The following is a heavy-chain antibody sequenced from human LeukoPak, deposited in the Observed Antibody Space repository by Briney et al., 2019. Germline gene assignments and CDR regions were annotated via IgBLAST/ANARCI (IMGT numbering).Heavy chain of an antibody. CDR3: ARETRHSYGWGYFDY. Sequence: PSETLSLTCTVCGGSVRGYYWNWIRQSPGKGLEWIGYVYFSSGTNYNPSLKRRVTILGDASKNQFSLNLISVTAADTAVYYCARETRHSYGWGYFDYWSQGTLVTVSS. CDR1: GGSVRGYY. J-gene: IGHJ4*02. CDR2: VYFSSGT. V-gene: IGHV4-59*02. D-gene: IGHD5-18*01.